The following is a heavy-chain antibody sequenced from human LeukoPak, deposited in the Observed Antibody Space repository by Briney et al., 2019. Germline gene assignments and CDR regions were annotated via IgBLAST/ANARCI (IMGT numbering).Heavy chain of an antibody. CDR2: INPNSGDT. V-gene: IGHV1-2*02. CDR1: GYTLTGYY. J-gene: IGHJ5*02. Sequence: GASVKVSCKASGYTLTGYYLHWVRQAPRQGLEWMGWINPNSGDTNFAQKFQGRVTMTRDTSISTAYMELSRLRSDDTAVYYCARITYYYDSSGYPWGQGTLVTVSS. CDR3: ARITYYYDSSGYP. D-gene: IGHD3-22*01.